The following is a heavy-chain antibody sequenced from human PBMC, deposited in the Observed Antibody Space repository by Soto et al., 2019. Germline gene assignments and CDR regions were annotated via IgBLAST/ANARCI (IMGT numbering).Heavy chain of an antibody. J-gene: IGHJ4*02. CDR2: VYYTGRT. CDR1: GGSISSYY. CDR3: ARGYDFWSGYLVY. Sequence: QVQLQESGPGLVKPSETLSLTCTVPGGSISSYYWSWIRQPPGKGLEYIGYVYYTGRTNYNPSLKSRVSMSVDTSKNQFSLKLSSVIAADTAVYYCARGYDFWSGYLVYWGQGTLVTVSS. D-gene: IGHD3-3*01. V-gene: IGHV4-59*01.